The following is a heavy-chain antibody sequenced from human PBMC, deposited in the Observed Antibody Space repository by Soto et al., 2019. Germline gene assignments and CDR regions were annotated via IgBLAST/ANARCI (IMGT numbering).Heavy chain of an antibody. CDR1: GYXFPSYW. CDR3: ARLIWNYTAGLLY. V-gene: IGHV5-51*01. CDR2: IYPGDSDT. J-gene: IGHJ4*02. Sequence: PXGXLEICCKSSGYXFPSYWVVWVRHMPGKGLEWMGIIYPGDSDTRYSPSFQGQVTISADKPISTAYLQWSSLKASDTDMYYCARLIWNYTAGLLYWGQGTLGTVS. D-gene: IGHD1-7*01.